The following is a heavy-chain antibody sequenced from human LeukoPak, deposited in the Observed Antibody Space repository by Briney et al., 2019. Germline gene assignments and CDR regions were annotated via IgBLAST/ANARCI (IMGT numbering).Heavy chain of an antibody. CDR2: ISAYNGNT. CDR3: AREANSNWYDY. CDR1: GYTFTSYG. D-gene: IGHD6-13*01. J-gene: IGHJ4*02. Sequence: GASVKVSCKASGYTFTSYGISWVRQAPGQGLEWMGWISAYNGNTNYAQKLQGRVTMTTDTSTNTAYMELRSLRSDDTALYYCAREANSNWYDYWGQGTLVTVSS. V-gene: IGHV1-18*01.